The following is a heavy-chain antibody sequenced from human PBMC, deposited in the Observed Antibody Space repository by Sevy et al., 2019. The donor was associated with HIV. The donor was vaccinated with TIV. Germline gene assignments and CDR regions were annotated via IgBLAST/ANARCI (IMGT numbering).Heavy chain of an antibody. Sequence: SETLSLTCTVSGGPVSSGSYYWSWIRQPPGKGLEWIGYIYYSGSTNYNPSLKSRVTISVDTSKNQFSLKLSSVTAADTAVYYCAREGADLEALDYWGQGTLVTVSS. V-gene: IGHV4-61*01. D-gene: IGHD3-3*01. CDR1: GGPVSSGSYY. J-gene: IGHJ4*02. CDR3: AREGADLEALDY. CDR2: IYYSGST.